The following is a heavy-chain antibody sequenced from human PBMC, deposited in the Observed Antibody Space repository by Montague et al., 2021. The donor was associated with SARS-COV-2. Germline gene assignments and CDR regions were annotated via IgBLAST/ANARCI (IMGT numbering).Heavy chain of an antibody. D-gene: IGHD5-24*01. CDR2: INHSGTA. J-gene: IGHJ4*02. CDR1: GGSFSVYY. V-gene: IGHV4-34*01. CDR3: ARPQNRGGERWLQAPMY. Sequence: SETLSLTCAVYGGSFSVYYWSWLRQSPRSGLEWVAEINHSGTANYNPSLKSRVTISVDTSKNQVSLKLTSLTGDDTAVYYCARPQNRGGERWLQAPMYWGRGIPVTVSS.